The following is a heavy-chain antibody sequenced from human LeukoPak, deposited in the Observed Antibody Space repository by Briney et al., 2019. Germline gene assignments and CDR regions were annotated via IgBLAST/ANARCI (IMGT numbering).Heavy chain of an antibody. CDR3: AKEPPRGYCSSTSCHP. Sequence: GGSLRLSCAASGFTFRSYAMSWVRQAPGKGLEWVSAISGSGGSTYYADSVKGRFTISRDNSKNTLYLQMNSLRAEDTAVYYCAKEPPRGYCSSTSCHPLGQGTLVTVSS. V-gene: IGHV3-23*01. CDR2: ISGSGGST. D-gene: IGHD2-2*01. CDR1: GFTFRSYA. J-gene: IGHJ5*02.